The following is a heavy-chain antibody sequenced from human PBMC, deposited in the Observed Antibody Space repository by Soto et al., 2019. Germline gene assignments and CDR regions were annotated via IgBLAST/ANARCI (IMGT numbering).Heavy chain of an antibody. CDR1: GGSISSYY. Sequence: SETLSLTCTVSGGSISSYYWSWIRQPPGKGLEWIGYIYYSGSTNYNPSLKSRVTISVDTSKNQFSLKLSSVTAADTAVYYCARFVRTYYYDSSGPGDGFDYWRQGTLVTVSS. V-gene: IGHV4-59*01. CDR2: IYYSGST. D-gene: IGHD3-22*01. J-gene: IGHJ4*02. CDR3: ARFVRTYYYDSSGPGDGFDY.